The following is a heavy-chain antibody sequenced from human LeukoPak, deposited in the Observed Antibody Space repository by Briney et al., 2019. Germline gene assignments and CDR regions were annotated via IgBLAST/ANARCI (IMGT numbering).Heavy chain of an antibody. CDR2: ISSSGTYT. CDR1: GFSFSDYY. Sequence: GGSLRLSCAAPGFSFSDYYMTWIRQAPGKGLEWVSYISSSGTYTNYADSVKGRFTISRDNAKNSLYLQMNSLSAEDTAVYYCARDYYYGMDVWGQGTTITVSS. CDR3: ARDYYYGMDV. J-gene: IGHJ6*02. V-gene: IGHV3-11*06.